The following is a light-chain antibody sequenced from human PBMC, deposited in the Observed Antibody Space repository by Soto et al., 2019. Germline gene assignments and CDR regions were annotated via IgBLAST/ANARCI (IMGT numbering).Light chain of an antibody. V-gene: IGLV2-14*03. CDR2: AVT. CDR3: SSYTSSNPLAV. Sequence: QSALTQPASVSGSPGQSITISCTGISSDVGGYNDFSWYQQHPGKAPRLMIYAVTYRPSGVSNRFSGSKSGNTASLTISGLQAEDEADYYCSSYTSSNPLAVFGGGTKLTVL. J-gene: IGLJ3*02. CDR1: SSDVGGYND.